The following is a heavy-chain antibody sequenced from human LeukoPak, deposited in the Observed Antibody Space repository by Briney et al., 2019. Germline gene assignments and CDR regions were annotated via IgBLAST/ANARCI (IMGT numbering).Heavy chain of an antibody. CDR3: AKGAHKWQVYLFNY. Sequence: GGSLRLSCAASGFTFSSYAMSWVRQAPGKGLEWVSGISGGGGSTYYADSVKGRFTISRDNSKNTLFLQMNSLRAEDTAVYYCAKGAHKWQVYLFNYWGQGTLVTVSS. D-gene: IGHD6-19*01. CDR2: ISGGGGST. J-gene: IGHJ4*02. V-gene: IGHV3-23*01. CDR1: GFTFSSYA.